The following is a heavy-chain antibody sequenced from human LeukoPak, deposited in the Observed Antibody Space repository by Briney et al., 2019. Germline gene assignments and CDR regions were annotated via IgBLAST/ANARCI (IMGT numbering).Heavy chain of an antibody. CDR1: GFTFSSYA. J-gene: IGHJ4*02. V-gene: IGHV3-23*01. CDR2: ISGSGGST. CDR3: AKGFYGSGSYYDFDY. Sequence: GGSLRLSXAASGFTFSSYAMSWVRQAPGKGVEWVSAISGSGGSTYYADSVKGRFTISRDNSKNTLYLQMNSLRAEDTAVYYCAKGFYGSGSYYDFDYWGQGTLVTVSS. D-gene: IGHD3-10*01.